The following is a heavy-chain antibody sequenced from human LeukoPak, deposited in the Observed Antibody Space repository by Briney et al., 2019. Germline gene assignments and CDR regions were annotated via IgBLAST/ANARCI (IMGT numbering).Heavy chain of an antibody. D-gene: IGHD5-18*01. CDR1: GGSISSSSYY. CDR2: IYYSGST. CDR3: ARATDTAMVWTYYFDY. J-gene: IGHJ4*02. V-gene: IGHV4-39*07. Sequence: SETLSLTCTVSGGSISSSSYYWGWIRQPPGKGLEWIGSIYYSGSTYYNPSLKSRVTISVDTSKNQFSLKLSSVTAADTAVYYCARATDTAMVWTYYFDYWGQGTLVTVSS.